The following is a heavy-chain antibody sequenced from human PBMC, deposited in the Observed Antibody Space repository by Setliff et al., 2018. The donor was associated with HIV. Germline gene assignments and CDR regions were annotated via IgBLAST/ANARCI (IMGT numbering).Heavy chain of an antibody. V-gene: IGHV1-18*01. CDR3: ARSRNSILTGYYPTADFDY. Sequence: ASVKVSCKASGYTFTTYGISWVRQAPGQGLECMGWISTYNGDTNYVQKLQGRATMTTDTSTSTAYMELRSLRSDDTAVYYCARSRNSILTGYYPTADFDYWGQGTLVTVSS. CDR2: ISTYNGDT. D-gene: IGHD3-9*01. J-gene: IGHJ4*02. CDR1: GYTFTTYG.